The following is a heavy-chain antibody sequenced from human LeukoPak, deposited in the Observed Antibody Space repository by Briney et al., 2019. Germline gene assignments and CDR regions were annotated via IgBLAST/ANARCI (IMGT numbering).Heavy chain of an antibody. CDR3: ASMPTTYYDILTGYSYPYFDY. D-gene: IGHD3-9*01. Sequence: SETLSLTCAVYGGSFSGYYWSWIRQPPGKGLEWIGEINHSVSTNYNPSLKSRVNISVDTSKNQFSLKLSSVTAADTAVYYCASMPTTYYDILTGYSYPYFDYWGQGTLVTVSS. J-gene: IGHJ4*02. CDR2: INHSVST. V-gene: IGHV4-34*01. CDR1: GGSFSGYY.